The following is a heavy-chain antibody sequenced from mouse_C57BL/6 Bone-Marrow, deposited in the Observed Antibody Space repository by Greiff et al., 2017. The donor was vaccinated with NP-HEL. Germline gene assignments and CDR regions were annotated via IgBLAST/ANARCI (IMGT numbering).Heavy chain of an antibody. D-gene: IGHD2-2*01. CDR3: AREGIMVTTDWYFDV. V-gene: IGHV1-53*01. Sequence: QVQLQQPGTELVKPGASVKLSCKASGYTFTSYWMHWVKQRPGQGLEWIGNINPSNGGTNYNEKFKSKATLTVDKSSSTAYMQLSSLTSEDSAVYYCAREGIMVTTDWYFDVWGTGTTVTVSS. J-gene: IGHJ1*03. CDR1: GYTFTSYW. CDR2: INPSNGGT.